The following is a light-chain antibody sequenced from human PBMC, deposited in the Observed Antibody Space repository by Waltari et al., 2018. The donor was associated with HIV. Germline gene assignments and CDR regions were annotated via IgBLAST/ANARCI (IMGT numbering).Light chain of an antibody. CDR1: SSNLGAGYD. J-gene: IGLJ2*01. CDR3: QSYDISLSGVV. V-gene: IGLV1-40*01. Sequence: QSVLTQPPSVSGAPWQTVTISCTASSSNLGAGYDVHLYQQLTGTAPKLLIYGDSNRPSGVPDRFSGSKSGTSASLAITGLQAEDEADYYCQSYDISLSGVVFGGGTKLTVL. CDR2: GDS.